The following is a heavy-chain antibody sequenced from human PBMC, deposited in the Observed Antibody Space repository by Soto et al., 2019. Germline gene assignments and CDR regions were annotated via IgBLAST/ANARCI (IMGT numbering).Heavy chain of an antibody. Sequence: GGSLRLSCAASGFTFSSYWMHWVRQVPGKGLVWVSRMNSDGSSTNYADSVKGRCTISRDNAKNTLYLQMNSLRAEDTAVYYCVREGYGSSPFDYWGQGTLVTVSS. D-gene: IGHD2-2*01. V-gene: IGHV3-74*01. CDR3: VREGYGSSPFDY. J-gene: IGHJ4*02. CDR1: GFTFSSYW. CDR2: MNSDGSST.